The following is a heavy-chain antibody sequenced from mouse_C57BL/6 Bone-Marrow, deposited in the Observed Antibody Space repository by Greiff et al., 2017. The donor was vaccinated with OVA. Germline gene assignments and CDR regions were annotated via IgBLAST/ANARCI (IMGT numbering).Heavy chain of an antibody. CDR3: TSYYCGSSFYAMDY. CDR2: IDPENGDT. CDR1: GFNIKDDY. J-gene: IGHJ4*01. Sequence: EVQLQESGAELVRPGASVKMSCTASGFNIKDDYMHWVKQRPEQGLEWIGWIDPENGDTEYASKFQGKATITADTSSNTAYLQLSSLPSEDTAVYYCTSYYCGSSFYAMDYWGQGTSVTVSS. V-gene: IGHV14-4*01. D-gene: IGHD1-1*01.